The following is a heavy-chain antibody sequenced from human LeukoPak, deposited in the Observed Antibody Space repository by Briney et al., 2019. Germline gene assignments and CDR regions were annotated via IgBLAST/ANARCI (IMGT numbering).Heavy chain of an antibody. CDR2: IKPDGSEE. Sequence: GGSLRLSCAASGFTFSNYWMSWDRQAPGKGLEWVANIKPDGSEEYYVDSVKGRFSISRDNAKKSVYLQMNSLRAEDTAVYYCSGDPGDYWGQGTLVTVSS. CDR1: GFTFSNYW. V-gene: IGHV3-7*04. J-gene: IGHJ4*02. D-gene: IGHD7-27*01. CDR3: SGDPGDY.